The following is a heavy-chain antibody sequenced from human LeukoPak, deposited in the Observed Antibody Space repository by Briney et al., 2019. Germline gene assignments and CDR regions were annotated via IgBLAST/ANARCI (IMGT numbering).Heavy chain of an antibody. CDR2: ISSSGSTI. CDR1: GFTFSDYY. CDR3: ARAGRIAAARGAFDI. V-gene: IGHV3-11*01. J-gene: IGHJ3*02. Sequence: GGSLRPSCAASGFTFSDYYMSWIRQAPGKGLGWVSYISSSGSTIYYADSVKGRFTISRDNAKISLYLQMNSLRAEDTAVYYCARAGRIAAARGAFDIWGQGTMVTVSS. D-gene: IGHD6-13*01.